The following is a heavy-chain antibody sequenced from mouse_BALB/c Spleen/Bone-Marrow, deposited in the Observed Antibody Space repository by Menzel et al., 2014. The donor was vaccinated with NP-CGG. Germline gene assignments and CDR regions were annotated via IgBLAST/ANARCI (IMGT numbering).Heavy chain of an antibody. D-gene: IGHD1-1*01. CDR1: GSSLTDYG. CDR3: AREGRGYYCSSGDAMDY. CDR2: LWAGGST. J-gene: IGHJ4*01. V-gene: IGHV2-9*02. Sequence: QVQLQQSGPGLVAPSQSLSITCTVSGSSLTDYGVHWVRQPPGKGLEWLGVLWAGGSTNYNSTLMSRLSISKDNSKSQVFLKMNSLQTDDTAMYYCAREGRGYYCSSGDAMDYWGQGTSVTVSS.